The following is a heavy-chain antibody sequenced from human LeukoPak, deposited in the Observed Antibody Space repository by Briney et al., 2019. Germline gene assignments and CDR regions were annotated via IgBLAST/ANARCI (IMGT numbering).Heavy chain of an antibody. D-gene: IGHD4/OR15-4a*01. J-gene: IGHJ4*02. CDR3: ARGPLGGGADDY. V-gene: IGHV1-8*01. Sequence: ASVKVSCKASGYTFTSYDINWVRQATGQGLKWMGWMNPNSGNTGYAQKFQGRVTMTRNTSISTAYMELSSLRSEDTAVYYCARGPLGGGADDYWGQGTLVTVSS. CDR2: MNPNSGNT. CDR1: GYTFTSYD.